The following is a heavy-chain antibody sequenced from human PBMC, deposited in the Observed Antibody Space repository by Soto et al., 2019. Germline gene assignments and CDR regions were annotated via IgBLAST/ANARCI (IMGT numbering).Heavy chain of an antibody. CDR1: GYTFTSYG. Sequence: ASVKVSCKASGYTFTSYGISWVRQAPGQGLEWMGWISAYNGNTNYAQKLQGRVTMTTDTSTSTAYMELRSLRSDDTAVYYCARVSETSVGSGYYTGVPKRAPGNMDVWGKGTTVTVSS. D-gene: IGHD3-3*01. CDR2: ISAYNGNT. V-gene: IGHV1-18*01. J-gene: IGHJ6*03. CDR3: ARVSETSVGSGYYTGVPKRAPGNMDV.